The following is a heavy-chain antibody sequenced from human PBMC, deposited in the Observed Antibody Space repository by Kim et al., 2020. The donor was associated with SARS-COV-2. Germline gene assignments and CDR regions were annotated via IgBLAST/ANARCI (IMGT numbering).Heavy chain of an antibody. V-gene: IGHV1-8*01. J-gene: IGHJ4*02. D-gene: IGHD6-13*01. CDR3: VRGTRAAAGYTNFDC. Sequence: ASVKVSCKASGYTFTSYDINWVRQATGQGLEWMGWMNPNSGDTGSAQKFQGRVTMTRNTSITTAYMEVSSLKSEDTAVYYCVRGTRAAAGYTNFDCWGQGTLVTVSS. CDR2: MNPNSGDT. CDR1: GYTFTSYD.